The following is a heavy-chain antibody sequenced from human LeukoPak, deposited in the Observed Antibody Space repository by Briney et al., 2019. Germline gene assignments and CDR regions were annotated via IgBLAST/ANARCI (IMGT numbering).Heavy chain of an antibody. D-gene: IGHD6-13*01. CDR3: AKALVSSSWYEFDY. J-gene: IGHJ4*02. CDR2: ISWNSGSI. CDR1: GFTFDDYA. V-gene: IGHV3-9*01. Sequence: PGGSLRLSCVASGFTFDDYAMHWVRQAPGKGLEWVSGISWNSGSIGYADSVKGRFTISRDNAKNSLYLQMNSLRAEDTALYYCAKALVSSSWYEFDYWGQGTLVTVSS.